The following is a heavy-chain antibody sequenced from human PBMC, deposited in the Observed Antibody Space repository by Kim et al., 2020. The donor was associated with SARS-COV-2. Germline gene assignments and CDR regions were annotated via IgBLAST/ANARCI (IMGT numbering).Heavy chain of an antibody. V-gene: IGHV1-69*13. Sequence: SVKVSCKASGGTFNKSALNWVRQAPGQGLEWMGGIIPIFGVGNYAQNFRGRVTLTADESTGTAYMEMSSLRFEDTAVYYCARDGGGGLYGGYYYYSGMDVWGQGTPVIVSS. CDR1: GGTFNKSA. CDR2: IIPIFGVG. D-gene: IGHD3-16*01. CDR3: ARDGGGGLYGGYYYYSGMDV. J-gene: IGHJ6*02.